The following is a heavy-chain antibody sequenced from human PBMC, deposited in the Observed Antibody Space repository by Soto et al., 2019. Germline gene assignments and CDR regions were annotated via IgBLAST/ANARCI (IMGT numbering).Heavy chain of an antibody. D-gene: IGHD6-13*01. V-gene: IGHV3-23*01. CDR2: ISETGGST. Sequence: VQLLESGGGLVQPGGSLRLSCAASGFTFTSYAMTWVRQAPGKGLEWVSAISETGGSTYYADSVKGRFTISRDTSKSTIYLKMSSLRAEDTAVYYCAKDLLPGTTFDFWGQGTRVTVSS. CDR1: GFTFTSYA. J-gene: IGHJ4*02. CDR3: AKDLLPGTTFDF.